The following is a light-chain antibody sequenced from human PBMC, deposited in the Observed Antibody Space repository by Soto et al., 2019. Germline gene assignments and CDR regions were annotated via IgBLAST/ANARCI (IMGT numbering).Light chain of an antibody. Sequence: DIVMTQSPDSLAVSLGERATINCKSSQSVLYSSNNKNFLTWFQQKPGQPPKLLIYWASTRESGVPDRFSGSGSGTDFTLTIRSLQAEDVAVYYCQQYFSTPPTFGRGTRVEIK. J-gene: IGKJ1*01. V-gene: IGKV4-1*01. CDR3: QQYFSTPPT. CDR2: WAS. CDR1: QSVLYSSNNKNF.